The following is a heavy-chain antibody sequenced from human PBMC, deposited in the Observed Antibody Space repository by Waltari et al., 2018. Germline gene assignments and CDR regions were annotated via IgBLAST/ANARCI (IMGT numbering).Heavy chain of an antibody. CDR1: GFTLGNYG. J-gene: IGHJ6*02. Sequence: QVHVVESGGGVVQPGGSLRLSCAASGFTLGNYGMHWVRQAPGKGLEWGAVIKYDGSIKNYADAVKGRFTISRENSKNTLYLEMKSLRAEDTAVYYCAREYSRICFHALDGWGQGTAVTVSS. CDR2: IKYDGSIK. D-gene: IGHD6-13*01. CDR3: AREYSRICFHALDG. V-gene: IGHV3-33*05.